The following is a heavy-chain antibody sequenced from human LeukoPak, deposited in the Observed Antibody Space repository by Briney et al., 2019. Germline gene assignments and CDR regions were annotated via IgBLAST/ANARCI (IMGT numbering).Heavy chain of an antibody. CDR1: GGTFSSYA. D-gene: IGHD2-2*01. V-gene: IGHV1-69*05. Sequence: SVKVSCKASGGTFSSYAISWVRQAPGQGLEWMGGIIPIFGTANYAQKFQGRVTITTDESTSTAYMELSSLRSEDTAVYFCASDIVVVPAAQPSGYYYYMDVWGKGTTVTVSS. CDR3: ASDIVVVPAAQPSGYYYYMDV. CDR2: IIPIFGTA. J-gene: IGHJ6*03.